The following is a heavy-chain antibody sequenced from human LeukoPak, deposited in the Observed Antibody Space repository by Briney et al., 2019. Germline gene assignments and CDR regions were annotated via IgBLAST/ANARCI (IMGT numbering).Heavy chain of an antibody. D-gene: IGHD3-10*01. CDR2: IYYSGST. CDR1: GGSISSYY. V-gene: IGHV4-59*08. CDR3: ARHATGSYSVPWLDP. J-gene: IGHJ5*02. Sequence: PSETLSLTCTVSGGSISSYYWSWIRQPPGKGLEGIGYIYYSGSTNYNPSLKSRVTISVDTSKNQFSLKLSSVTAADTAVYYCARHATGSYSVPWLDPWGQGTLVTVSS.